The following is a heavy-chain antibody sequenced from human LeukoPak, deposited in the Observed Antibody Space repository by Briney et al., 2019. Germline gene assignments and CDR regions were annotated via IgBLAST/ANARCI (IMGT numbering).Heavy chain of an antibody. J-gene: IGHJ6*02. Sequence: ASVKVSCKVSGYTLTELSMHWVRQAPGKGLEWMGGFDPEDGETIYAQKFQGRVTMTEDTSTDTAYMELSSLRSEDTAVYYCATDIVEGRESYYYYYGMDVWGQGTTVTVSS. D-gene: IGHD2-15*01. CDR1: GYTLTELS. CDR3: ATDIVEGRESYYYYYGMDV. CDR2: FDPEDGET. V-gene: IGHV1-24*01.